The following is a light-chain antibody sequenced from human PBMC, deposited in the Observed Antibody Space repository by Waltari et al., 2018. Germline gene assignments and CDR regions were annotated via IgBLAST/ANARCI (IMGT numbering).Light chain of an antibody. CDR2: GNS. Sequence: QSVLTQPPSVSGAPGQRVTISFTGSSSNIGAGYDVHWYQQLPGTASKLLISGNSKRPSGVPDRFSGSKSGTSASLAITGLQAEDEADYYCQSYDSSLSGYVVFGGGTKLTVL. CDR1: SSNIGAGYD. CDR3: QSYDSSLSGYVV. V-gene: IGLV1-40*01. J-gene: IGLJ2*01.